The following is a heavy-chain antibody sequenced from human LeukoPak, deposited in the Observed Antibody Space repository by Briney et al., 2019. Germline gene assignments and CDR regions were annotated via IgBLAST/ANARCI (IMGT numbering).Heavy chain of an antibody. CDR2: ISYDGSNQ. J-gene: IGHJ6*01. CDR1: GFTFSTYA. D-gene: IGHD1-26*01. Sequence: GGSLRLSCAASGFTFSTYAMHWVRQAPGKGLEWVAVISYDGSNQKYADSVKGRFTISRDNSKNTLYLEMNSLRAEDTAIYYCAKMKGHPLPKYYMDVWGQGTTVTVSS. V-gene: IGHV3-30*04. CDR3: AKMKGHPLPKYYMDV.